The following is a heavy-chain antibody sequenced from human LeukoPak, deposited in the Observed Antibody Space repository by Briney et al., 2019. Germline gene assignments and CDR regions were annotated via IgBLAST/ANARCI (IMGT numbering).Heavy chain of an antibody. J-gene: IGHJ5*02. D-gene: IGHD6-13*01. Sequence: SETLSLTCTVSGGSISSYYWSWIRQPAGKGLEWIGRIYTSGSTNYNPSLKSRVTMSVDTSKTQFSLKLSSVTAADTAVYYCAREIAAALPGENWFDPWGQGTLVTVSS. CDR3: AREIAAALPGENWFDP. V-gene: IGHV4-4*07. CDR1: GGSISSYY. CDR2: IYTSGST.